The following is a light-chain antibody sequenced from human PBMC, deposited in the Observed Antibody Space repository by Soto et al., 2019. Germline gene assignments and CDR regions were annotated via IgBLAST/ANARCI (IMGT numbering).Light chain of an antibody. CDR2: EVT. J-gene: IGLJ2*01. V-gene: IGLV2-8*01. CDR1: SSDVAGSDY. Sequence: QSALTQPPSASGSPGQSVTISCTGTSSDVAGSDYVSWYQQHPGKAPKLIIYEVTKRPAGVPDRFSGSKSGNTASLTVPGLQADDESYYYCSSFARGDNPHVLFGGGTKLTVL. CDR3: SSFARGDNPHVL.